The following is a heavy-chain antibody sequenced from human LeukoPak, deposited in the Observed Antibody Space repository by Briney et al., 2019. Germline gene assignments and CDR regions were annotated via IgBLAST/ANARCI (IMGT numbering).Heavy chain of an antibody. CDR2: IGTAGDT. J-gene: IGHJ4*02. CDR1: GFTFSSYD. Sequence: GGSLRLSCAASGFTFSSYDMHWVRQATGKGLEWVSAIGTAGDTYYPGSVKGRFTISRENAKNSLYLQMNSLRAGDTAVYYCARAVSGREYYFDCWGQGTLVTVSS. D-gene: IGHD1-26*01. CDR3: ARAVSGREYYFDC. V-gene: IGHV3-13*01.